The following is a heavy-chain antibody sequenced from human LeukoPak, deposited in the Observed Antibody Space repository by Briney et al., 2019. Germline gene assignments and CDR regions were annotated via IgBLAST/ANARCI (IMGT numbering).Heavy chain of an antibody. V-gene: IGHV3-21*01. Sequence: PGGSLRLSCAASGFTFRPYSMNWVRQAPGKGLEWVSSISTSNRYIDYADSVKGRFTISRDNANNSLHLQMHSLTAEDTAIYYCARASLAVNDAFEIWGQGTMVTVSS. CDR1: GFTFRPYS. D-gene: IGHD4-11*01. CDR3: ARASLAVNDAFEI. J-gene: IGHJ3*02. CDR2: ISTSNRYI.